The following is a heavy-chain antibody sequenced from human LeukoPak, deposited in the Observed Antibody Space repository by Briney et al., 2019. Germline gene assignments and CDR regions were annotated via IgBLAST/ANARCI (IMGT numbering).Heavy chain of an antibody. CDR1: GGTFNTYA. Sequence: ASVKVSCKASGGTFNTYAISWVRQAPGQGLEWMERIIPILGIANYAQKFQGRVTITADKSTSTAYMELSSLRSEDTAVYYCARDILSPYDSSGSYFDYWGQGTLVTVSS. D-gene: IGHD3-22*01. V-gene: IGHV1-69*04. CDR2: IIPILGIA. CDR3: ARDILSPYDSSGSYFDY. J-gene: IGHJ4*02.